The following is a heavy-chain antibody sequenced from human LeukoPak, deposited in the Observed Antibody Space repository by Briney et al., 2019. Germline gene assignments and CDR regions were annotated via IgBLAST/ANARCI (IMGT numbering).Heavy chain of an antibody. CDR3: ARDNDYGGNPGAFDI. V-gene: IGHV4-59*01. CDR2: IYYSGTT. Sequence: SETLSLTCIVPGDSISPYSWTWIRQPPGKGLEWIGNIYYSGTTNYNPSLKSRVTISVDTSKNQFSLKLSSVTAADTAVYYCARDNDYGGNPGAFDIWGQGTMVTVSS. J-gene: IGHJ3*02. CDR1: GDSISPYS. D-gene: IGHD4-23*01.